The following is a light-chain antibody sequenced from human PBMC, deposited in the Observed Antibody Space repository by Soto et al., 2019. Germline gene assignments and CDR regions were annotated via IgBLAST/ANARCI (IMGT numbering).Light chain of an antibody. J-gene: IGLJ3*02. V-gene: IGLV1-40*01. CDR3: QSSDMNLSGSGV. Sequence: QSVLTQPPSVSGAPGQRVTISCTGSSSNIGAGYDVNWYQHVPGKAPKLLIYGHTNRPAGVPARFSGSNSGTSASLAITDLQAEDGADYYCQSSDMNLSGSGVFGGGTQLTVL. CDR2: GHT. CDR1: SSNIGAGYD.